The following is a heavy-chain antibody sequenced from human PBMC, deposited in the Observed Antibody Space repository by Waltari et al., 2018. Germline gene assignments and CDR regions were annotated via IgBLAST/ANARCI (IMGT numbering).Heavy chain of an antibody. CDR2: IYYSGST. Sequence: QLQLQESGPGLVKPSETLSLTCTVSGGSISSSSYYWGWIRQPPGKGLEWIGSIYYSGSTYYNPSLKSRVTISVDTSKNQFSLKLSSVTAADTAVYYCARGLELRSEFNWGQGTLVTVSS. J-gene: IGHJ4*02. CDR3: ARGLELRSEFN. CDR1: GGSISSSSYY. V-gene: IGHV4-39*07. D-gene: IGHD1-7*01.